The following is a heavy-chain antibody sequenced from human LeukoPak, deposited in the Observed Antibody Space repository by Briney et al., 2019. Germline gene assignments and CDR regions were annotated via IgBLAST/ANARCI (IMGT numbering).Heavy chain of an antibody. J-gene: IGHJ4*02. D-gene: IGHD6-6*01. CDR2: ISWNSGSI. V-gene: IGHV3-9*01. Sequence: GGSLRLSCAASGFTFDDYAMHWVRQAPGKGLEWVSGISWNSGSIGYADSVKGRFTISRDNAKNSLYLQMNSLRAEDTALYYCAKGYGQLVRGFVDYWGQGTLVTVSS. CDR3: AKGYGQLVRGFVDY. CDR1: GFTFDDYA.